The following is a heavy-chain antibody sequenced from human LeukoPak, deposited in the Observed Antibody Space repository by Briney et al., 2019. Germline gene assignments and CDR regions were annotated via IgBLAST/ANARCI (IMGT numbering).Heavy chain of an antibody. V-gene: IGHV4-34*01. Sequence: SETLSLTCAVSGVSFDDYYWSWVRQTPGKGLEWIGEINHSGYTNDNPSLKSRVTLSIDTSRKQFSLNLRSVTVADAGIYYCTRMTRGHDYWGQGTQVTVSS. D-gene: IGHD4-11*01. J-gene: IGHJ4*02. CDR1: GVSFDDYY. CDR3: TRMTRGHDY. CDR2: INHSGYT.